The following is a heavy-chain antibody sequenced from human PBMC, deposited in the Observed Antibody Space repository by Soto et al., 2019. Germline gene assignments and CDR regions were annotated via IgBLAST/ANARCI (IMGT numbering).Heavy chain of an antibody. CDR2: ISVSGNII. CDR1: GFTFSTYE. CDR3: VRDTMRASAAASLDY. V-gene: IGHV3-48*03. D-gene: IGHD2-2*01. J-gene: IGHJ4*02. Sequence: HPVGSLRLSCAASGFTFSTYEFNWVRQAPGRGLEWISYISVSGNIIKYAESVKGRFTISRDNAENSLHLHMSNLRVDDTALYFCVRDTMRASAAASLDYWGQGTQVTVPS.